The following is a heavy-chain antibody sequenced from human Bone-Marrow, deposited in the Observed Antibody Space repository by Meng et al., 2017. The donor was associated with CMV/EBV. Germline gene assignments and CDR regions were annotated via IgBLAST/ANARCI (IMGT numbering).Heavy chain of an antibody. CDR1: GFTFSSYA. V-gene: IGHV3-30*04. D-gene: IGHD3-22*01. Sequence: GESLKISCAASGFTFSSYAMHWVRQAPGKGLEWVAVISYDGSNKYYADSVKGRFTISRDNSKNTLYLQMNSLRAEDTAVYYCAILGVVVISAFDIWGQGTMVTVSS. CDR2: ISYDGSNK. J-gene: IGHJ3*02. CDR3: AILGVVVISAFDI.